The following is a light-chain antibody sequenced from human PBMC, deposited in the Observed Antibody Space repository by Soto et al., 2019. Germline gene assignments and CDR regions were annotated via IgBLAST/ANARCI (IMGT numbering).Light chain of an antibody. CDR1: QSIGTW. CDR2: DAS. Sequence: DIQMTQSPSTLSASVGDRVTITCRASQSIGTWLAWYQQKPGKAPKLLIYDASSLESGVPSRLSGSGSGTEFTLTISCLKPDDCATDYCQQYNSYSRSFGGGTKVEIK. J-gene: IGKJ4*01. CDR3: QQYNSYSRS. V-gene: IGKV1-5*01.